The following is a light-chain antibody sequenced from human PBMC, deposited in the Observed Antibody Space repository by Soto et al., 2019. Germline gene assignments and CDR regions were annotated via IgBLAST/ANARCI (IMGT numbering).Light chain of an antibody. CDR1: SSDVGGYNY. CDR2: XXX. CDR3: SSYTSSSTRV. V-gene: IGLV2-14*01. J-gene: IGLJ3*02. Sequence: QSALTQPASVSGSPGQSITISCTGTSSDVGGYNYVSWYQQHPGKAPKLMIYXXXXXXXXXXXXXXGSKSGNTASLTISGLQAEDXADYYCSSYTSSSTRVFGGGTKLTVL.